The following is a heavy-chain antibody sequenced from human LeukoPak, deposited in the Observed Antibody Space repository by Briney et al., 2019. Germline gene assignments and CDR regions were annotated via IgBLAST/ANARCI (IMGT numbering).Heavy chain of an antibody. J-gene: IGHJ3*02. CDR2: INPSGGSA. CDR3: ARQQVGFQDAFDI. Sequence: ASVKVSCKASGYTFNSYYMHWVRQAPGQGLEWMGIINPSGGSASYAQKFQGRVTMTRDTSTSTVYMELSSLRSEDTAVYYCARQQVGFQDAFDIWGQGTMDTVSS. CDR1: GYTFNSYY. V-gene: IGHV1-46*02. D-gene: IGHD1-26*01.